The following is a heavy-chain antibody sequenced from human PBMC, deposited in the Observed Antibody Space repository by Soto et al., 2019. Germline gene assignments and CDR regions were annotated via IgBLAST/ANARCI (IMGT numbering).Heavy chain of an antibody. J-gene: IGHJ5*02. CDR2: IYYSGST. Sequence: SETLSLTCTVSGGSISSSSYYWGWIRQPPGKGLEWIGSIYYSGSTYYNPSLKSRVTISVDTSKNQFSLKLSSVTAADTAVYYCARHAGVLRYFDWSLVPNWFDPWGQGTLVNVSS. CDR1: GGSISSSSYY. D-gene: IGHD3-9*01. V-gene: IGHV4-39*01. CDR3: ARHAGVLRYFDWSLVPNWFDP.